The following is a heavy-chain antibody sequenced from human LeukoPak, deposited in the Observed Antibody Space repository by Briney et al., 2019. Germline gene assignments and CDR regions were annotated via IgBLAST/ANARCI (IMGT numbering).Heavy chain of an antibody. J-gene: IGHJ3*02. CDR1: GFTVSSNY. D-gene: IGHD6-19*01. V-gene: IGHV3-53*01. CDR3: ARGSSGWNDAFDI. CDR2: IYSGGST. Sequence: GGSLRLSCAASGFTVSSNYMSWVRQAPGKGLEWVSVIYSGGSTDYADSVRGRFTISRGNAKNSLYLQMNSLRAEDTAVYYCARGSSGWNDAFDIWGQGTMVTVSS.